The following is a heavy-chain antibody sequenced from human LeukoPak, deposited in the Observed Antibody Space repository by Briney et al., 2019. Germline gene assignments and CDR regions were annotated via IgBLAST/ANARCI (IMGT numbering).Heavy chain of an antibody. J-gene: IGHJ4*02. CDR2: ITSSGGST. CDR3: ATRPPDDTYYGVFDY. Sequence: GGTLRLSCAASGLTFSRHAMTWVRQSPGKGLEWVSGITSSGGSTYYADSVKGRFTISRDNSKNTEFLQMNSLRAEDTAVYYCATRPPDDTYYGVFDYWGQGTLVTVSS. D-gene: IGHD3-10*01. V-gene: IGHV3-23*01. CDR1: GLTFSRHA.